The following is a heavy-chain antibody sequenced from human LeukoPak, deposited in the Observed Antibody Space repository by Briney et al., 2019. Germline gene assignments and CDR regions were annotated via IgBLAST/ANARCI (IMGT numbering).Heavy chain of an antibody. V-gene: IGHV3-15*01. CDR1: GFTFSNAW. CDR2: IKSKTDGGTT. CDR3: TTDARDPGYSSSWFN. J-gene: IGHJ4*02. D-gene: IGHD6-13*01. Sequence: PGGSLRLSCAASGFTFSNAWMSWVRQAPGKGLEWVGRIKSKTDGGTTDYAAPVKGRFTISRNDSKNTLYLQMNSLKTEDTAVYYCTTDARDPGYSSSWFNWGQGTLVTVSS.